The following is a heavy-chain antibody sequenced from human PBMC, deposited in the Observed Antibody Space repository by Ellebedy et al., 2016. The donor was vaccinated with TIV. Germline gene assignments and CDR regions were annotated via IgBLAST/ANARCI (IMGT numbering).Heavy chain of an antibody. CDR3: ARDWDYGSGSYHYYYGMDV. J-gene: IGHJ6*02. CDR2: INHSGST. Sequence: MPSETLSLTCAVYGGSFSGYYWSWIRQPPGKGLEWIGEINHSGSTNYNPSLKSRVTVSVDTSKNQFSLKLSSVTAADTAVYYCARDWDYGSGSYHYYYGMDVWGQGTTVTVSS. D-gene: IGHD3-10*01. V-gene: IGHV4-34*01. CDR1: GGSFSGYY.